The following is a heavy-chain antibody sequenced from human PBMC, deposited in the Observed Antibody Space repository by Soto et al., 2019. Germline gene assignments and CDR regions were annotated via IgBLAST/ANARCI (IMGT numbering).Heavy chain of an antibody. J-gene: IGHJ6*02. CDR3: ASMYYYGSGSYKYYYYYGMDV. CDR1: GGSISSSSYY. V-gene: IGHV4-39*01. D-gene: IGHD3-10*01. CDR2: IYYSGST. Sequence: SETLSLTCTVSGGSISSSSYYWGWIRQPPGKGLEWIGSIYYSGSTYYNPSLKSRVTISVDTSKNQFSLKLSSVTAADTAVYDCASMYYYGSGSYKYYYYYGMDVWGQGTTVTVSS.